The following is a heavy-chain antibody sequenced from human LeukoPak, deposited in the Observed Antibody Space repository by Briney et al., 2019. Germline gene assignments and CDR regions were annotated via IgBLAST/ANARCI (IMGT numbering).Heavy chain of an antibody. CDR2: IRSKAYGGTT. Sequence: PGGSLRLSCTASGFTFGDYAMSWVRQAPGKGLEWVGFIRSKAYGGTTEYAASVKGRFTISRDDYKSIAYLQMNSLKTEDTAVYYCTRAHRGSGWTFDYWGQGTLVTVSS. D-gene: IGHD6-19*01. CDR3: TRAHRGSGWTFDY. J-gene: IGHJ4*02. V-gene: IGHV3-49*04. CDR1: GFTFGDYA.